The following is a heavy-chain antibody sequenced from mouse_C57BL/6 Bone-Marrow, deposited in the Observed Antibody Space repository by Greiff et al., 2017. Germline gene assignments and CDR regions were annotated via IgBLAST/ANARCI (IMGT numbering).Heavy chain of an antibody. J-gene: IGHJ3*01. Sequence: VKQSCKASGYTFTSYWMHWVKQRPGQGLEWIGEIDPSDSYTNYNQKFKGKSTLTVDKSSSTAYMQLSSLTSEDSAVYYCAREGAYYGSSYWFAYWGQGTLVTVSA. CDR2: IDPSDSYT. V-gene: IGHV1-69*01. CDR3: AREGAYYGSSYWFAY. CDR1: GYTFTSYW. D-gene: IGHD1-1*01.